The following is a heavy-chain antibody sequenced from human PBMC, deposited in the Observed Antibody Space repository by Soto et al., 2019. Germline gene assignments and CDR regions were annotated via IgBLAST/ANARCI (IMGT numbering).Heavy chain of an antibody. D-gene: IGHD3-3*01. CDR1: GYTFTSYG. J-gene: IGHJ4*02. V-gene: IGHV1-18*04. CDR2: ISAYNGNT. CDR3: ARGGVYYDEAGDYRDY. Sequence: QVQLVQSGAEVKKPGASVKVSCKASGYTFTSYGISWVRQAPGQGLEWMGWISAYNGNTHYAQKLQARVTITADTPPRTADTELRCVRSYDTAVYFCARGGVYYDEAGDYRDYWGQGTLVAVSA.